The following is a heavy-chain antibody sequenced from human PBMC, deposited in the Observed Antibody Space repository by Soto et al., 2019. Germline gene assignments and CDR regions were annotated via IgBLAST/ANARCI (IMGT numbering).Heavy chain of an antibody. J-gene: IGHJ5*02. CDR1: GYTFNNYD. Sequence: QVQLVQSGAEVRRPGASVRVSCKASGYTFNNYDIMWVRQAAGQGLEWMGWVNPNSGNTGYAQRFLGRITLTRDTSIRTAYMELTSLTSEDTAVYYCARGRRANFAPWGHGTLVTVSS. CDR3: ARGRRANFAP. V-gene: IGHV1-8*02. CDR2: VNPNSGNT. D-gene: IGHD6-25*01.